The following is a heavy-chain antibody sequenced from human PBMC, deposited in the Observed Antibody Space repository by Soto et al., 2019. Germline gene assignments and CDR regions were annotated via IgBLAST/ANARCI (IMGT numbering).Heavy chain of an antibody. CDR1: GYSFAGYW. Sequence: RESVKLSCTVSGYSFAGYWIGWVRQLPGKGLDWMGVIYPGDSDTRYSPSFHGQVTISAAKSISTAYLQWSSLKASDTAMYFCARLPGVRGVFDGFNVWGQGTMVTLSS. V-gene: IGHV5-51*01. CDR3: ARLPGVRGVFDGFNV. CDR2: IYPGDSDT. J-gene: IGHJ3*01. D-gene: IGHD3-10*01.